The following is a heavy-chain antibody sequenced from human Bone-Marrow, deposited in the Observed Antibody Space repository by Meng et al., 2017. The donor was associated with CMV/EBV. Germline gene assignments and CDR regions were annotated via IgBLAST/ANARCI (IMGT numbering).Heavy chain of an antibody. Sequence: GESLRISGAASGFTFSSYWMSWVGQAPGKGLEWVANIKQDGSEKYYVDSVKGRFTISRDNAKNSLYLQMNSLRAEDTAVYYCARVRVYCSSTSCYTRFDPWGQGTLVTVSS. CDR2: IKQDGSEK. D-gene: IGHD2-2*02. V-gene: IGHV3-7*01. CDR3: ARVRVYCSSTSCYTRFDP. J-gene: IGHJ5*02. CDR1: GFTFSSYW.